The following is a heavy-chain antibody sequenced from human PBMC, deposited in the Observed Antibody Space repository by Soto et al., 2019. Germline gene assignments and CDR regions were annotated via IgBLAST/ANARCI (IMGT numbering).Heavy chain of an antibody. V-gene: IGHV1-58*01. CDR2: IVVGSGNT. D-gene: IGHD3-10*01. Sequence: SVKGSCKASGFTFTSSALQWVRQARGQRLERIGWIVVGSGNTNYAQKFQERVTITRDMSTSTAYMELSSLRSEDTAVYYCGRGRGAGRGGNYYYYMDVWGKGTTVTVSS. CDR3: GRGRGAGRGGNYYYYMDV. J-gene: IGHJ6*03. CDR1: GFTFTSSA.